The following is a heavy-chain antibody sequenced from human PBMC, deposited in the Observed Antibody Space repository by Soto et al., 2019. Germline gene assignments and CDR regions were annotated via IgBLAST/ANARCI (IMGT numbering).Heavy chain of an antibody. V-gene: IGHV3-21*01. CDR1: GLTFSNYR. D-gene: IGHD1-26*01. Sequence: GGSLRLSCAASGLTFSNYRMMWVRQSPGKGLEWVSSLGTTSDYISYADSVKGRFTISRDNAKNSLYLQMSSLRVEDTAVYYCARVGEDYYMDVWGKGTTVTVSS. CDR2: LGTTSDYI. CDR3: ARVGEDYYMDV. J-gene: IGHJ6*03.